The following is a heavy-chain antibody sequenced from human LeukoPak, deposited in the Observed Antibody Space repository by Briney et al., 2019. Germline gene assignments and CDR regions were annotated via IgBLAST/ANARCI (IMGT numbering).Heavy chain of an antibody. Sequence: PGESLKISCKCSGYTFTNYWIGWVRQMPGKGLEWMGIIYPGASDTRYSPSFQGQVTISADKSLNTAYLQWSSLKASHTAMYYCARHPRKAAVPGQYYIDVWGKGTTVTVSS. V-gene: IGHV5-51*01. J-gene: IGHJ6*03. CDR2: IYPGASDT. D-gene: IGHD6-13*01. CDR3: ARHPRKAAVPGQYYIDV. CDR1: GYTFTNYW.